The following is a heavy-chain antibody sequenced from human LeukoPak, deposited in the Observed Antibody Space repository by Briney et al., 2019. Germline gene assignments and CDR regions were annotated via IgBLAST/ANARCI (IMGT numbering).Heavy chain of an antibody. CDR1: RFTFSSYW. CDR2: INGDGSST. J-gene: IGHJ4*02. V-gene: IGHV3-74*01. CDR3: ARSRYSSSEFDY. Sequence: GGSLRLSCAASRFTFSSYWMHWVRQAPGKGLVWVSRINGDGSSTSYADSVEGRFTISRDNAKNTLYLQMNSLRAEDTAMYYCARSRYSSSEFDYWGQGTLVTVSS. D-gene: IGHD6-13*01.